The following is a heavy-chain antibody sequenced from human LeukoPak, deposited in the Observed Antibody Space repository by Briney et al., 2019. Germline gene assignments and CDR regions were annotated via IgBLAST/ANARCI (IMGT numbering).Heavy chain of an antibody. J-gene: IGHJ4*02. CDR2: INHSGST. V-gene: IGHV4-34*01. D-gene: IGHD6-13*01. Sequence: PSGTLSLTCAVYGGSFSGYYWSWIRQPPGKGLEWIGEINHSGSTNYNPSLKSRVTISVDTSKSQFSLKLSSVTAADTAVYYCARGTSAAGSDYWGQGTLVTVSS. CDR1: GGSFSGYY. CDR3: ARGTSAAGSDY.